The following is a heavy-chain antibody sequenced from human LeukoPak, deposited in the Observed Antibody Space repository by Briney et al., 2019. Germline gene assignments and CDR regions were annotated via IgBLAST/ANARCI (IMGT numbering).Heavy chain of an antibody. V-gene: IGHV4-34*01. J-gene: IGHJ5*02. CDR3: ARDLPSYIEAAGFWFDP. CDR1: GGSFSGHY. D-gene: IGHD6-13*01. Sequence: PSEILSLTCAVYGGSFSGHYWTWIRQPPGKGLEWIGEINHSGSTNYNPSLKSRVTISVDTSKNQLSLKLTSMTAADTAVYYCARDLPSYIEAAGFWFDPWGQGILVTVSS. CDR2: INHSGST.